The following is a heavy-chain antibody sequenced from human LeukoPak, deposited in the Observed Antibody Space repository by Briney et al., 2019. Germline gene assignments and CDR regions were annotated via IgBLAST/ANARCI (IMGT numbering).Heavy chain of an antibody. CDR2: ISWNSGNI. J-gene: IGHJ3*02. Sequence: GGSLRLSCAASGFTFDDYAMHWVRQAPGKGLEWVSGISWNSGNIGYADSVKGRFTISRDNAKNSLYLQMNSLRAEDTALYYCAKLPSHDAFDIWGQGTMVTVSS. CDR3: AKLPSHDAFDI. V-gene: IGHV3-9*01. CDR1: GFTFDDYA. D-gene: IGHD6-6*01.